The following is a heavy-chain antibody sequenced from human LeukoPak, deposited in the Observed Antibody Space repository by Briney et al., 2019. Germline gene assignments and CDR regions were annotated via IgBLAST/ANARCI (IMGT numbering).Heavy chain of an antibody. CDR1: GFTFSSYA. V-gene: IGHV3-30-3*01. CDR2: ISYDGSNK. J-gene: IGHJ4*02. CDR3: ARVNSNNFDY. D-gene: IGHD4-11*01. Sequence: GRSLRLSCAASGFTFSSYAMHWVRQAPGKGLEWVAVISYDGSNKYYADSVKGRFTISRDNSKNTLYLQMNSLRAEDTAVYHCARVNSNNFDYWGQGTLVTVSS.